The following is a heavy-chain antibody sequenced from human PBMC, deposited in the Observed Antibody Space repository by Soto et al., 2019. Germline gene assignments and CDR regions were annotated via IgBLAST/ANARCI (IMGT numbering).Heavy chain of an antibody. CDR1: GYTFTGYY. CDR3: ARDGYCSGGSCDNYFDY. CDR2: INPNSGGT. Sequence: QVQLVQSGAEVKKPGASVKVSCKASGYTFTGYYMHWVRQAPGQGLEWMGWINPNSGGTNYAQKYQGRVTMTRDTSISTAYMEVSRLRSDDTAVYYCARDGYCSGGSCDNYFDYWGQGTLVTVSS. J-gene: IGHJ4*02. V-gene: IGHV1-2*02. D-gene: IGHD2-15*01.